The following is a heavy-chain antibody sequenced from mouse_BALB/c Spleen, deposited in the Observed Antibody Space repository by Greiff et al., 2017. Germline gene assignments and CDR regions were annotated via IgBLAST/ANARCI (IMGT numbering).Heavy chain of an antibody. Sequence: VQLKQSGPGLVKPSQSLSLTCTVTGYSITSDYAWNWIRQFPGNKLEWMGYISYSGSTSYNPSLKSRMSITRDTSRNQFLLQLNSVTTEDTATYDCARIRGDNDEWGQGTLVTVSA. CDR1: GYSITSDYA. V-gene: IGHV3-2*02. D-gene: IGHD2-4*01. CDR2: ISYSGST. J-gene: IGHJ3*01. CDR3: ARIRGDNDE.